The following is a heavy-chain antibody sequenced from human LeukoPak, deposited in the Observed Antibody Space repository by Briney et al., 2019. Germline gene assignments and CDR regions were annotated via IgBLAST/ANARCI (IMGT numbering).Heavy chain of an antibody. J-gene: IGHJ4*02. CDR1: GFTFSSYA. CDR3: AKGGEGDYFDY. D-gene: IGHD3-16*01. V-gene: IGHV3-23*01. CDR2: ISGSGDST. Sequence: GGSLRLSCAASGFTFSSYAMTCVRQAPGTGLEWVSAISGSGDSTYYADSVKGRFTISRDNSKNTLSLQMNSLRAEDTAVYYCAKGGEGDYFDYWGQGTLVTVSS.